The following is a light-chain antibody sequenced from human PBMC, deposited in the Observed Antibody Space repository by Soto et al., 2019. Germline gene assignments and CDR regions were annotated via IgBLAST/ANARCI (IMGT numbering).Light chain of an antibody. Sequence: IQLTQSPSSLSAYVGDRVTITCRASQGIRNDLGWYQQKPGKAPKLLIYAASSLQSGVPSRFGGSGSGTDFTLTISSLQPEDFATYYCLQDYNYPYTFGQGTKVDIK. V-gene: IGKV1-6*01. J-gene: IGKJ2*01. CDR3: LQDYNYPYT. CDR2: AAS. CDR1: QGIRND.